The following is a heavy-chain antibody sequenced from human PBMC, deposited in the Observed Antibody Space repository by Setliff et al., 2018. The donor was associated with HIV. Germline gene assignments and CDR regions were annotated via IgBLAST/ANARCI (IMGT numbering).Heavy chain of an antibody. CDR3: ARATGPTYYFDF. V-gene: IGHV4-59*11. CDR1: GGSMRSHY. Sequence: PSETLSLTCTVSGGSMRSHYWSWIRQPPGKALDWIGYIDYSGSTSYNPSLDSRVTMSLDTSKSQFSLRVTSVTAADTAFYFCARATGPTYYFDFWGHGNLVTVSS. CDR2: IDYSGST. J-gene: IGHJ4*01.